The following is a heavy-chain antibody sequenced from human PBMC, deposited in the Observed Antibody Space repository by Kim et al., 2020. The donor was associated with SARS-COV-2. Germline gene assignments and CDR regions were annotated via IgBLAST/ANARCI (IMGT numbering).Heavy chain of an antibody. D-gene: IGHD2-15*01. CDR1: GFTFSSYA. J-gene: IGHJ4*01. V-gene: IGHV3-23*01. CDR2: ISGSGGST. CDR3: AKVGAHCSGGSCYLTYF. Sequence: GGSLRLSCAASGFTFSSYAMSWVRQTPGKGLEWVSSISGSGGSTYYADSVKGRFTISRDNSKNSLFMQVSSLRADDTAVYYCAKVGAHCSGGSCYLTYF.